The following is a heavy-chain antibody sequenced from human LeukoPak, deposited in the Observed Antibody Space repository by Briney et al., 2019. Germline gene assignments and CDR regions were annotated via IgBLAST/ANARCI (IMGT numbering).Heavy chain of an antibody. Sequence: GGSLRLSCAASGFTFSNHGMHWVRQAPGKGLEWVASIRYDGTNERYANSVKGRFTISRDNSKNTLYLQMDSLRVEDTSVYYCAKGGGSPRYYYYYYMDVWGKGTTVTISS. V-gene: IGHV3-30*02. CDR1: GFTFSNHG. D-gene: IGHD3-16*01. J-gene: IGHJ6*03. CDR2: IRYDGTNE. CDR3: AKGGGSPRYYYYYYMDV.